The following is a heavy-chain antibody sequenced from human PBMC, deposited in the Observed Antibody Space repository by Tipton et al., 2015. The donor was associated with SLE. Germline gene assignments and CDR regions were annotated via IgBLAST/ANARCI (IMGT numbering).Heavy chain of an antibody. CDR2: IIPMFGTE. D-gene: IGHD5-12*01. CDR1: GGTFSNYA. J-gene: IGHJ6*03. V-gene: IGHV1-69*05. Sequence: GAEVKKPGSSVKVSCKSSGGTFSNYAINWVRQAPGQGLEWMGEIIPMFGTEKYAQKFQGRVTITTDESRSTAYMELSSLRSEDTAVYFCARSPDLVATYYFYYYMDVWGNGTTVTVFS. CDR3: ARSPDLVATYYFYYYMDV.